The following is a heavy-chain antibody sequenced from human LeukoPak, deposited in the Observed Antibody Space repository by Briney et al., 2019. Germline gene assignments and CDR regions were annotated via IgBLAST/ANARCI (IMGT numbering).Heavy chain of an antibody. CDR1: GFTFSDYY. CDR2: ISSSGSTI. CDR3: AREPRLLEWLLPHFDW. D-gene: IGHD3-3*01. J-gene: IGHJ4*02. Sequence: GGSLRLSCAASGFTFSDYYMSWIRQAPGKGLEWVSYISSSGSTIYYADSVKGRFTISSDNAKNSLYLQMHSLKADDTAVYYCAREPRLLEWLLPHFDWWSQGTLVTVSS. V-gene: IGHV3-11*04.